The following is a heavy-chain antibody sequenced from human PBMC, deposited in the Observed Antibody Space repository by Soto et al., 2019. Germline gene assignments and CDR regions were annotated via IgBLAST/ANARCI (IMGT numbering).Heavy chain of an antibody. J-gene: IGHJ4*02. V-gene: IGHV3-30-3*01. CDR1: GFTVRSYA. CDR3: ARDQVRTRADRQRYEYYFDY. D-gene: IGHD6-25*01. Sequence: QVQLVESGGGGVQPGRSLRLSCAASGFTVRSYAMHWVRQAPGKGREWVAVISYAGSNKYYADAVKGRFTISRDNSKNTLYLQKNSLRDEDTAVYYCARDQVRTRADRQRYEYYFDYWGQGTLVTVSS. CDR2: ISYAGSNK.